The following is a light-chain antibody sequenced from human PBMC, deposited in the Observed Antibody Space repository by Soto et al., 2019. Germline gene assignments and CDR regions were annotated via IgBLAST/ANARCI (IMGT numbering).Light chain of an antibody. J-gene: IGLJ3*02. CDR2: EVT. Sequence: QSALTQPPSPSGSPGQSVTLSCTGTSSDVGGYNYVSWYQQYPGRAPKLMIYEVTKQPSGVPDRFSGSKSGNTASLTVSGLEADDEDDYYCSSYSASNNFYFVFGGGTKLTVL. V-gene: IGLV2-8*01. CDR1: SSDVGGYNY. CDR3: SSYSASNNFYFV.